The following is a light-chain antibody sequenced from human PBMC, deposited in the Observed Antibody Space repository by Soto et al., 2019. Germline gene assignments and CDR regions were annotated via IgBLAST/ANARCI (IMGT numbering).Light chain of an antibody. J-gene: IGKJ1*01. CDR1: QSISRSY. CDR3: QQYGSSGT. CDR2: GAS. V-gene: IGKV3-20*01. Sequence: EIVLTQSPGTLSLSPGQRATLSCRASQSISRSYLAWYQHKRGQAPRLLIYGASNRATGIPDRFSGSGSGTDFTLTISRLEPEDFAVYYCQQYGSSGTFGQGTKVDIK.